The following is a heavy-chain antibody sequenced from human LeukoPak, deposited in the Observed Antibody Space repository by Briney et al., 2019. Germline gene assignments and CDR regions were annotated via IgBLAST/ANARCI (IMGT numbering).Heavy chain of an antibody. CDR3: ARRKGYDFWSGYSDYYYMDV. J-gene: IGHJ6*03. V-gene: IGHV4-38-2*02. CDR2: IYHSGST. CDR1: GYSISSGYY. Sequence: SETLSLTCTVSGYSISSGYYWGWIRQPPGKGLEWIGSIYHSGSTNYNPSLKSRVTISVDTSKNQFSLKLSSVTAADTAVYYCARRKGYDFWSGYSDYYYMDVWGKGTTVTVSS. D-gene: IGHD3-3*01.